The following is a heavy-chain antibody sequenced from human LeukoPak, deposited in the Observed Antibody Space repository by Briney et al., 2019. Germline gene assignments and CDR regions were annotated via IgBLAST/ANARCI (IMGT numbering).Heavy chain of an antibody. V-gene: IGHV1-69*02. J-gene: IGHJ4*02. Sequence: ASVKVSCRASGGTFSSYTISWVRQAPGRGLEWMGRIIPILGIANYAQKFQGRVTITADKSTSTAYMELSSLRSEDTAVYYCASAGTNRDGYINFDYWGQGTLVTVSS. D-gene: IGHD5-24*01. CDR1: GGTFSSYT. CDR3: ASAGTNRDGYINFDY. CDR2: IIPILGIA.